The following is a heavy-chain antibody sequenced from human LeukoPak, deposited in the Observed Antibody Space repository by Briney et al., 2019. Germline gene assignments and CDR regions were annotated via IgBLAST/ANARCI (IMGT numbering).Heavy chain of an antibody. D-gene: IGHD6-19*01. Sequence: PGGSLRLSCAASGVIFKNFWMTWVRQAPGKGLEWVANIKRDGSDRYYLASMKGRFTISRENAKKSLFLQMNSLRAEDTAVYYCARDQGGSYSGGDYDAFDIWGQGTMVTVSS. CDR3: ARDQGGSYSGGDYDAFDI. J-gene: IGHJ3*02. V-gene: IGHV3-7*01. CDR2: IKRDGSDR. CDR1: GVIFKNFW.